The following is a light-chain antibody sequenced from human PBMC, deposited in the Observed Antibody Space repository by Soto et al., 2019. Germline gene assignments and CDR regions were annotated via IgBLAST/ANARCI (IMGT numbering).Light chain of an antibody. CDR1: LLEVGSYNL. CDR3: SAYTARSTRV. CDR2: EVR. Sequence: QSALTQPASVSGPAGQSITISCPGILLEVGSYNLVSWYQQNQGTAPKFIIYEVRNGPSGISSRFPGPRSGNTASLTISGPQPEGGGDYYCSAYTARSTRVFGGGTKVTVL. J-gene: IGLJ3*02. V-gene: IGLV2-14*01.